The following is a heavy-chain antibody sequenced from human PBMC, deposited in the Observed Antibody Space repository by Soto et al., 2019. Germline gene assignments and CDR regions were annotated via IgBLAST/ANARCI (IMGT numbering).Heavy chain of an antibody. CDR3: ARAAGWFDP. J-gene: IGHJ5*02. Sequence: QVQLVESGGGLVKPGGSLRLSCAASGFSFSDYYMTGIRQTPGKGLEWVSYIANSGGKKDYADSVKGRFTISRDNAKNLLYLQMNSLRAEDTAVYYCARAAGWFDPWGQGTLVTVSS. V-gene: IGHV3-11*01. CDR2: IANSGGKK. CDR1: GFSFSDYY.